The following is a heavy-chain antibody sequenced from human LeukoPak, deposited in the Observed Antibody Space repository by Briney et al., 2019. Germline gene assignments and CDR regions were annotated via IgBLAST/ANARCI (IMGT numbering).Heavy chain of an antibody. CDR1: VGTLSSYA. CDR2: IIPIFGTA. CDR3: ASTNSGSYYYSIDF. Sequence: ATVRVSCEASVGTLSSYATSCVREAPGQGRECMVGIIPIFGTANSAQNLKGGFPITEDESTTRAYIELSSVRSGDTVVYYWASTNSGSYYYSIDFWGQGTLVTVSS. J-gene: IGHJ4*02. V-gene: IGHV1-69*01. D-gene: IGHD1-26*01.